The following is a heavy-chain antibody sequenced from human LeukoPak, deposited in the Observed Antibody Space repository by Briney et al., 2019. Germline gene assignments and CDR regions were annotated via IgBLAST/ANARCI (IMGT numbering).Heavy chain of an antibody. V-gene: IGHV1-69*06. Sequence: SVKVSCKASGGTFSSYAISWVRQAPGQGLEWMGGIIPIFGTANYAQKFQGRVTITADKSTSTAYMELSSLRSEDTAVYYCARARDYYGSGRYYYYGMDVWGQGTTVTVSS. CDR1: GGTFSSYA. CDR3: ARARDYYGSGRYYYYGMDV. D-gene: IGHD3-10*01. J-gene: IGHJ6*02. CDR2: IIPIFGTA.